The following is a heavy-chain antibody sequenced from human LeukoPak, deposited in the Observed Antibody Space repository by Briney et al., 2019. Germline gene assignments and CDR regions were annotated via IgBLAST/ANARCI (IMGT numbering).Heavy chain of an antibody. CDR3: ARLNWDDGEVSGFDQ. CDR2: IKQDETEI. CDR1: GFSFRNTW. D-gene: IGHD1-26*01. Sequence: GGSLRLSCTASGFSFRNTWMSWVRQAPGKGLEWVANIKQDETEIYYADSVRGRFTTSRDNAKRSLYLQMNNLRVEDTAVYYCARLNWDDGEVSGFDQWGQGILVTVSS. J-gene: IGHJ5*02. V-gene: IGHV3-7*01.